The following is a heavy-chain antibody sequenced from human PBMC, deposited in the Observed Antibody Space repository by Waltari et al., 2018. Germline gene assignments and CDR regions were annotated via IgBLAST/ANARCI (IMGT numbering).Heavy chain of an antibody. CDR1: GYTFMDYF. D-gene: IGHD3-10*01. CDR3: APLPGGSGQTFDY. V-gene: IGHV1-69-2*01. Sequence: EVELVQSGAEVKKPGDTVKISCKASGYTFMDYFMNWVQQAPGKGLEWMGRIDPEDGETVYSEKFQGRVTITADTSTDTAYMELSSLTSGDTAVYYCAPLPGGSGQTFDYWGQGTLVTVSS. CDR2: IDPEDGET. J-gene: IGHJ4*02.